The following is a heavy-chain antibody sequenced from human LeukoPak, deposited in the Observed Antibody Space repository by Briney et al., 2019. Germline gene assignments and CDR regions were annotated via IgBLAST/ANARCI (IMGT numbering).Heavy chain of an antibody. CDR1: GVSISSSNSY. D-gene: IGHD5-18*01. CDR2: IYYSGNT. J-gene: IGHJ5*02. V-gene: IGHV4-39*01. CDR3: ARRGYGYATSSFWFDP. Sequence: SETLSLTCTVSGVSISSSNSYWGWIRQPPGKGLEWIGSIYYSGNTYYNASLKSQVSISIDTSKNQFSLRLTSVTAADTAVYYCARRGYGYATSSFWFDPWGQGTLVTVSS.